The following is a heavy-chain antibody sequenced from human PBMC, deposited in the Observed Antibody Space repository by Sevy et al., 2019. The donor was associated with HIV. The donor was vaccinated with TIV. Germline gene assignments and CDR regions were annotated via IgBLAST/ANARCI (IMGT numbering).Heavy chain of an antibody. CDR2: ISGSDGTT. Sequence: GESLKISCAASGFTFSDYYMSWIRQAPGKGLEWLSYISGSDGTTYYADSVKGRFTISRDNAKNSLYLQMNSLRVEDTAVYYCARGGSSWPYFDYWGQGTLVTVSS. CDR1: GFTFSDYY. J-gene: IGHJ4*02. D-gene: IGHD6-13*01. V-gene: IGHV3-11*04. CDR3: ARGGSSWPYFDY.